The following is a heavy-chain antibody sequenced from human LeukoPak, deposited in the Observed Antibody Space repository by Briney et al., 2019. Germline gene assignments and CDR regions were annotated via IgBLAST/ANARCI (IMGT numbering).Heavy chain of an antibody. D-gene: IGHD4-17*01. CDR2: IYYSGST. CDR1: GGSISSYY. CDR3: ARSFTVTTADGFWFDP. Sequence: SETLSLTCTVSGGSISSYYWSWIRQPPGKGLEWIGYIYYSGSTNYNPSLKSRVTISVDTSKNQFSLKLSSVTAADTAVYYCARSFTVTTADGFWFDPWGEGTLVTVSS. J-gene: IGHJ5*02. V-gene: IGHV4-59*01.